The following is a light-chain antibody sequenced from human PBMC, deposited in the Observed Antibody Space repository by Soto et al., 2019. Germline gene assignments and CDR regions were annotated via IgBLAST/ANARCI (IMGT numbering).Light chain of an antibody. CDR3: QQYDNLPIT. CDR2: DAS. Sequence: QMTQSPSSLSASVGDRVTITCQASEDINNDLNWYQQRPGKAPKVLIYDASTLETGVPSRFSGSGYGTHFTLTISSLDPEDFAVYYCQQYDNLPITFGQGTRLE. V-gene: IGKV1-33*01. J-gene: IGKJ5*01. CDR1: EDINND.